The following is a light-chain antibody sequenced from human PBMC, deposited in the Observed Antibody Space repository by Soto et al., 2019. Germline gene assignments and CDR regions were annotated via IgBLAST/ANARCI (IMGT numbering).Light chain of an antibody. V-gene: IGKV3D-15*01. CDR2: GAS. CDR1: QTITNDD. Sequence: AQSPGPLPSTPGDGASLPCTVSQTITNDDLAWYQQRPGQAPWLLIYGASSRATGIPDRFSGSGSGTDLTLTITSLQSEEFGVYFCQQYKDWPTTFGQGTKVDI. J-gene: IGKJ1*01. CDR3: QQYKDWPTT.